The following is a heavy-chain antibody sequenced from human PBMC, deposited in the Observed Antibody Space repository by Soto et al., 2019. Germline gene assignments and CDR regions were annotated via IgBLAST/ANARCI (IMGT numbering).Heavy chain of an antibody. D-gene: IGHD1-26*01. CDR1: GYTFTSYG. CDR2: ISDYNGNT. V-gene: IGHV1-18*01. Sequence: ASVKVSCKASGYTFTSYGISWVRQAPGQGLEWMGWISDYNGNTNYAQKLQGRVTMTTDTSTSPAYMELRSLRPDDTVVYYRARAGRAGPFDIVGQGTTVTVSS. CDR3: ARAGRAGPFDI. J-gene: IGHJ3*02.